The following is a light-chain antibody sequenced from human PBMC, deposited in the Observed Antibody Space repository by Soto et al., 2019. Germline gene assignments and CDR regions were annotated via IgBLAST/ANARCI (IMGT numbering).Light chain of an antibody. CDR3: QQYCSSPLYT. Sequence: EIVLTQSPGTLSLSPGERATLSCRASQSVSSSYLAWYQQKPGQAPRLLIYGASSRSTGSPDRFSGSGSWTDFTLTISRLEAEDCAVYYCQQYCSSPLYTFGQGTKLDIK. CDR2: GAS. V-gene: IGKV3-20*01. CDR1: QSVSSSY. J-gene: IGKJ2*01.